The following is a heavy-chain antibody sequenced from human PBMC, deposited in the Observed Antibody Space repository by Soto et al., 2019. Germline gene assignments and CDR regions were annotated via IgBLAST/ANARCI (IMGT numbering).Heavy chain of an antibody. CDR2: IYYSGST. D-gene: IGHD2-15*01. CDR1: GGSISSYY. V-gene: IGHV4-59*01. J-gene: IGHJ4*02. Sequence: SETLSLTCTVSGGSISSYYWSWIRQPPGKGLEWIGYIYYSGSTNYNPSLKSRVTISVDTSKNQFSLKLSSVTAADTAVYYCARTRYCSGGSCYSNLGYFDYWGQGTLVTVSS. CDR3: ARTRYCSGGSCYSNLGYFDY.